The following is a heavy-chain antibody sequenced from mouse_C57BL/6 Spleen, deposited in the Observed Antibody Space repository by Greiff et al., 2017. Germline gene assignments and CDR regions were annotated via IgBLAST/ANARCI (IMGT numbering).Heavy chain of an antibody. D-gene: IGHD2-2*01. V-gene: IGHV5-16*01. Sequence: EVMLVESEGGLVQPGRSMKLSCTASGFTFSDYYMAWVRQVPEKGLEWVANINYDGSSTYYLDSLKSRFIISRDNAKNILYLQMSSLKSEDTATYYWARDRVTTGYFDVWGTGTTVTVSS. CDR1: GFTFSDYY. CDR3: ARDRVTTGYFDV. J-gene: IGHJ1*03. CDR2: INYDGSST.